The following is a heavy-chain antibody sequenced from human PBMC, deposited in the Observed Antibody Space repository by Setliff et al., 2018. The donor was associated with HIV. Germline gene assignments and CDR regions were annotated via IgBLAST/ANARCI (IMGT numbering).Heavy chain of an antibody. J-gene: IGHJ3*01. Sequence: AGGSLRLSCAASGFTFSTYAMTWVRQAPGKGLEWVSGISETGGSTYYADSVKGRFTISRDNSKNTLYLQMNSLRAEDTAVYYCARDRTPDVSAFDLWGQGTMVTVSS. CDR2: ISETGGST. CDR1: GFTFSTYA. D-gene: IGHD3-16*01. V-gene: IGHV3-23*01. CDR3: ARDRTPDVSAFDL.